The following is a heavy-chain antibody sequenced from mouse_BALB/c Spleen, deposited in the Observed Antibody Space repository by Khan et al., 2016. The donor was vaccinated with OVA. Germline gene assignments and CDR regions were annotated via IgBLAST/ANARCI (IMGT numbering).Heavy chain of an antibody. CDR2: IRYSGST. V-gene: IGHV3-2*02. Sequence: EVQLQESGPGLVKPSQSLYLTCTVTGYSFTSDYACNWIRQFPGNQLWWMGYIRYSGSTSYTQSFKSRISITRDTSKNPFFLQLSCVTSEDTATYYCARSIMASWGQGTTGTVAS. CDR1: GYSFTSDYA. J-gene: IGHJ2*01. CDR3: ARSIMAS.